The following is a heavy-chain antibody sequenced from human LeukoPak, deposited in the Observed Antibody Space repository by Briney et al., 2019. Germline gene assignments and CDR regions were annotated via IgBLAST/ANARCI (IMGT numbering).Heavy chain of an antibody. J-gene: IGHJ4*02. CDR1: GFTVSSDY. CDR3: VRGAGGMDY. V-gene: IGHV3-7*05. CDR2: INQDGSEQ. D-gene: IGHD3-16*01. Sequence: GGSLRLSCAASGFTVSSDYMSWVRQAPGKGLEWVANINQDGSEQYYVDSVKGRFTISRDNAKSSLYLQMNSLRDEDTAVYYCVRGAGGMDYWGQGALVTVSS.